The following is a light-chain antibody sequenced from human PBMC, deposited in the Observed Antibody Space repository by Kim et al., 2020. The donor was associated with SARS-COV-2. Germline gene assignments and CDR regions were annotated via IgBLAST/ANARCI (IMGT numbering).Light chain of an antibody. V-gene: IGLV6-57*01. CDR2: EDN. CDR3: QSYDSSNQV. Sequence: NFMLTQPHSVSESPGKTVTISCTRSSGSIASNYVQWYQQRPGSSPTTVIYEDNQRPSGVPDRFSGSIDSSSNSPSLTISGLKTEDEADYSCQSYDSSNQVFGGGTQLTVL. J-gene: IGLJ3*02. CDR1: SGSIASNY.